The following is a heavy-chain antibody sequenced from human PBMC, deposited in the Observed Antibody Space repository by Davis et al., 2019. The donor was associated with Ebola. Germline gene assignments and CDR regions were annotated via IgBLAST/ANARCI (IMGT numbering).Heavy chain of an antibody. CDR2: ISYSGST. Sequence: SETLSLTCTVSGGSISSSSYYWGWICQPPGKGLEWIGTISYSGSTYYNPSLQSRVTISVDTSKNQFSLKLSSVTAADTAVYYCARRFDYWGQGTLVTVSS. CDR1: GGSISSSSYY. CDR3: ARRFDY. V-gene: IGHV4-39*01. J-gene: IGHJ4*02.